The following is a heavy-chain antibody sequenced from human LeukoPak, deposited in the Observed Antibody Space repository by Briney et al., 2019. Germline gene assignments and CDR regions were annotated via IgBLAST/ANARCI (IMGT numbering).Heavy chain of an antibody. V-gene: IGHV3-30*19. J-gene: IGHJ4*02. D-gene: IGHD4-11*01. CDR1: GFTFSNHA. CDR2: VWCDGNRK. CDR3: ASDPTPDYNNLAY. Sequence: GGSLRLSCAASGFTFSNHAMHWVRQAPGKGLEGVTLVWCDGNRKYYSDSVKGRFTISRDNSKNTLYLQMYSLRPEDTAVYYCASDPTPDYNNLAYWGQRTLVTVPS.